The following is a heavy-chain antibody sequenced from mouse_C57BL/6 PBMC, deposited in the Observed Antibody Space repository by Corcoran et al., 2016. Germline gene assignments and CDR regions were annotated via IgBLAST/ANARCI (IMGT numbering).Heavy chain of an antibody. CDR1: GYTFTTYG. J-gene: IGHJ2*01. CDR2: INTYSGVP. V-gene: IGHV9-3*01. CDR3: ARGDDYYFDY. D-gene: IGHD2-4*01. Sequence: QIQLVQSGPELKKPGETVKISCKASGYTFTTYGMSWVKQAPGKGLKWMGWINTYSGVPTYADDFKGRFAFSLETSASTAYLQINNLKNEDTATYFCARGDDYYFDYWGQGTTLTVSS.